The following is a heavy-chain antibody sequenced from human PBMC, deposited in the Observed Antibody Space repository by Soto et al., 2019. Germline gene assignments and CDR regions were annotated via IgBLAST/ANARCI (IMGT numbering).Heavy chain of an antibody. V-gene: IGHV3-9*01. CDR2: ISWNSGSI. J-gene: IGHJ3*02. CDR1: GFTFDDYA. CDR3: AKGLRYCSSTSCYVARDAFDI. D-gene: IGHD2-2*01. Sequence: DVQLVESGGGLVQPGRSLRLSCAASGFTFDDYAMHWVRQAPGKGLEWVSGISWNSGSIGYADSVKGRFTISRDNAKNSLYLQMNSLRAEDTALYYCAKGLRYCSSTSCYVARDAFDIWGQGTMVTVSS.